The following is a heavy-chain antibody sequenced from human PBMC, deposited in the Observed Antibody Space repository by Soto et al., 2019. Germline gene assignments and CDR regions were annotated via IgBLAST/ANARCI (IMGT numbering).Heavy chain of an antibody. V-gene: IGHV3-21*01. CDR2: ISSSSSYI. CDR3: ARVTNYYDSTGPIDY. J-gene: IGHJ4*02. D-gene: IGHD3-22*01. CDR1: GVTFSSYS. Sequence: RESLRVSCAASGVTFSSYSMNWVRQAPGKGLEWVSSISSSSSYIYYADSVKGRFTISRDNAKNSLYLQMNSLRAEDTAVYYCARVTNYYDSTGPIDYCGQGPLLTVS.